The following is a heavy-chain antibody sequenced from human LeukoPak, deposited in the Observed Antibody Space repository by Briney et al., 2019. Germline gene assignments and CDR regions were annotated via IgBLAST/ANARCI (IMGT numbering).Heavy chain of an antibody. V-gene: IGHV3-23*01. CDR1: GFTFSSYA. CDR3: GKDRSYGLDV. CDR2: LSGSGSAT. J-gene: IGHJ6*02. Sequence: GGSLRLSCAASGFTFSSYALSWVRQAPGKRLEWLSALSGSGSATYYADSVKGRFTISRDNSKSTLYLQMNSLRVDDTAVYYCGKDRSYGLDVWGQGTTVTVSS.